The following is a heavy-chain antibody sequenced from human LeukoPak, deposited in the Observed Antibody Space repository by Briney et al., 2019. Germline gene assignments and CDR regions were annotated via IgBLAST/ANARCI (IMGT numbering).Heavy chain of an antibody. D-gene: IGHD3-10*01. Sequence: PSETLSLTCTVSGGSIGSYYWSWIRQPAGKGLEWIGRIYTSGSTNYNPSLKSRVTMSVDTSKNQFSLKLSSVTAADTAVYYCARSSITMVRGVITYYYYYMDVWGKGTTVTISS. CDR2: IYTSGST. CDR3: ARSSITMVRGVITYYYYYMDV. V-gene: IGHV4-4*07. J-gene: IGHJ6*03. CDR1: GGSIGSYY.